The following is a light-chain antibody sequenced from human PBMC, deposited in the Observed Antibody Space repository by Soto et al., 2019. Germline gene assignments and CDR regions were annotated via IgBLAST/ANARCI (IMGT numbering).Light chain of an antibody. J-gene: IGKJ4*01. CDR3: QQRSDWPYT. CDR2: DAS. Sequence: EIVLTQSPATLSLSPGDIATLSSTASQSVASYLGWYQQRTGQAPRLLIYDASNRATGIPARFSGSESVTECTLTMSILEPEDFAVFYCQQRSDWPYTFGGGTKVEIK. V-gene: IGKV3-11*01. CDR1: QSVASY.